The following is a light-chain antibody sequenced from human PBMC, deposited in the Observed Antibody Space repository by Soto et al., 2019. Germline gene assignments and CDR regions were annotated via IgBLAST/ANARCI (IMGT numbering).Light chain of an antibody. CDR2: GSS. J-gene: IGKJ2*01. CDR1: QIGSTTY. Sequence: EIVLTQSPGTLSLSPGERATLSCRASQIGSTTYLAWYQQKPGQAPRLLIYGSSRRAPGIPDRFSGSGSGTDFTLTISRLEPEDFAVYYCQQYGSSTMYTFGQGTKVEIK. V-gene: IGKV3-20*01. CDR3: QQYGSSTMYT.